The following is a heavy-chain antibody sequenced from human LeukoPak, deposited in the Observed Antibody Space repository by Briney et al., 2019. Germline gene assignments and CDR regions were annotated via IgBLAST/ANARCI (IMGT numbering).Heavy chain of an antibody. D-gene: IGHD1-14*01. Sequence: GGSLRLSCAASGFTFSSYSMNWVRQAPGKGLEWVSSISSSSSYIYYADSVKGRFTISRDNAKNSLYLQMNSLRAEDTAVYYCARDLKPLQIVGDAFDIWGQGTMVTVSS. V-gene: IGHV3-21*01. CDR2: ISSSSSYI. CDR1: GFTFSSYS. CDR3: ARDLKPLQIVGDAFDI. J-gene: IGHJ3*02.